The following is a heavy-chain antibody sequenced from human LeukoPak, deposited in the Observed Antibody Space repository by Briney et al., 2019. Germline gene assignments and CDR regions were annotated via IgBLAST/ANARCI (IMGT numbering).Heavy chain of an antibody. CDR3: ARVIIVGATGI. Sequence: GGSLRLSCAASGFTFSNAWMNWVRQAPGKGLEWVSYISSGGSTVYYADSVKGRFTISRDNAKNSLYLQMNSLRAEDTAVYYCARVIIVGATGIWGQGTMVTVSS. CDR1: GFTFSNAW. CDR2: ISSGGSTV. D-gene: IGHD1-26*01. V-gene: IGHV3-48*04. J-gene: IGHJ3*02.